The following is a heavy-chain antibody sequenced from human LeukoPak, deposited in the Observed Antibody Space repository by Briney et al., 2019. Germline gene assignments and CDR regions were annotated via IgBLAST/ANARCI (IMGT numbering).Heavy chain of an antibody. CDR3: ARGGDEGFDP. Sequence: PGGSLRLSCAVSGFSFSSYDMHWVRQPAGKGLEGVSGIGTAGDSYYAGSVKGRFTISRENAKNSLYLQMNSLRAGDTAVYYCARGGDEGFDPWGQGTLVTVSS. J-gene: IGHJ5*02. CDR2: IGTAGDS. V-gene: IGHV3-13*01. D-gene: IGHD3-10*01. CDR1: GFSFSSYD.